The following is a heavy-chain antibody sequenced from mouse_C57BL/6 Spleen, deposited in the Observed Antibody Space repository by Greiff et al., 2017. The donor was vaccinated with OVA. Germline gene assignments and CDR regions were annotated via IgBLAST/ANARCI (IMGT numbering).Heavy chain of an antibody. D-gene: IGHD4-1*01. CDR1: GYTFTSYW. CDR2: IDPSDSYT. CDR3: ARSGSGTFDY. Sequence: VKLQESGAELVMPGASVKLSCKASGYTFTSYWMHWVKQRPGQGLEWIGEIDPSDSYTNYNQKFKGKSTLTVDKSSSTAYMQLSSLTSEDSAVYYCARSGSGTFDYWGQGTTLTVSS. J-gene: IGHJ2*01. V-gene: IGHV1-69*01.